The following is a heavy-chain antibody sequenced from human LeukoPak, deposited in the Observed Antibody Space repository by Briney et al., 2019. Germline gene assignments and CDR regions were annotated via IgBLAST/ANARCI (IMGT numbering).Heavy chain of an antibody. Sequence: SETLSLTCSLSGDSITTNSYWRGWIRQSPGKGLEWIGSIYSSGNSCYNPSLKSRATISPDTSKNHYSLRLTSVTSAEAAVDYCARRGIWDLQIGNWFDPWGQGILVTVSS. CDR1: GDSITTNSYW. D-gene: IGHD3-16*01. J-gene: IGHJ5*02. CDR3: ARRGIWDLQIGNWFDP. CDR2: IYSSGNS. V-gene: IGHV4-39*02.